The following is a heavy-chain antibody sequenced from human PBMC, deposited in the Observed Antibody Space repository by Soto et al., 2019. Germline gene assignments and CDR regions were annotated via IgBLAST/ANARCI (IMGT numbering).Heavy chain of an antibody. CDR3: ARAWEGRQQLFLPDC. D-gene: IGHD6-13*01. J-gene: IGHJ4*02. CDR2: IKQDGSEK. Sequence: EVQLVESGGGLVHPGGSLRLSCAASGFAFTSYWMTWVRQAPGKGLEWVANIKQDGSEKYYVDSVKGRFTISRDNAKNSLYLQVNSLRDEDAGVYYCARAWEGRQQLFLPDCWGQGTLVIVSS. CDR1: GFAFTSYW. V-gene: IGHV3-7*04.